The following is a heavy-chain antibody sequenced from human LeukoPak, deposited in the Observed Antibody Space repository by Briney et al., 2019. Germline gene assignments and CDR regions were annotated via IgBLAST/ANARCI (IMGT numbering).Heavy chain of an antibody. J-gene: IGHJ4*02. CDR1: GGSISSSSYY. CDR2: IYYSGST. D-gene: IGHD6-19*01. CDR3: ARYIAVAGTRWD. V-gene: IGHV4-39*07. Sequence: SETLSLTCTVSGGSISSSSYYWGWIRQPPGKGLEWIGSIYYSGSTNYNPSLKSRVTISVDTSKNQFSLRLSSVTAADTAVYYCARYIAVAGTRWDWGQGTLVTVSS.